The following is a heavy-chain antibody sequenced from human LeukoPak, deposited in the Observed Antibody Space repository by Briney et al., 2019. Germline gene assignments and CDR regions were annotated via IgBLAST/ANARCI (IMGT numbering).Heavy chain of an antibody. J-gene: IGHJ4*02. Sequence: SETQSLTCTVSGGSISNNNYYWAWIRQPPGKGLECIGSIYYSGSPYYNPSLKSRVTISVDTSKNQFSLRLSSVTAADTAVYYCATWRTAKTGFDYWGQGTLVTVSS. CDR1: GGSISNNNYY. V-gene: IGHV4-39*01. D-gene: IGHD1-1*01. CDR3: ATWRTAKTGFDY. CDR2: IYYSGSP.